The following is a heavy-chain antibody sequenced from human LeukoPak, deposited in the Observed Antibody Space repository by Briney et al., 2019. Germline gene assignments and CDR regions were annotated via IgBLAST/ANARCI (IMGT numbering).Heavy chain of an antibody. D-gene: IGHD3-16*02. J-gene: IGHJ4*02. Sequence: SETLSLTCTVSGGSISSYYWSWIRQPAGKGLEWIGRIYTSGSTNYNPSLKSRVTMSVDTSKNQFSLKLSSVTAADTAVYYCARGRSPAYDYVWGSYRGFDYWGQGTLVTVSS. V-gene: IGHV4-4*07. CDR2: IYTSGST. CDR1: GGSISSYY. CDR3: ARGRSPAYDYVWGSYRGFDY.